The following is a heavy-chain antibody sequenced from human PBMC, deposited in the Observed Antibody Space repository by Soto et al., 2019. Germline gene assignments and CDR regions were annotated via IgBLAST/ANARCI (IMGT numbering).Heavy chain of an antibody. J-gene: IGHJ4*02. CDR3: AKAGIAAAYDY. CDR2: ISYDGSNK. CDR1: GFTFSSYG. D-gene: IGHD6-13*01. V-gene: IGHV3-30*18. Sequence: QVQLVESGGGVVQPGRSLRLSCAASGFTFSSYGMHWVRQAPGKGLEWVAVISYDGSNKYYADSVKGRFTISRDNSKNKLYLQMNSLRAEDTDVYYCAKAGIAAAYDYWGQGTLVTVSS.